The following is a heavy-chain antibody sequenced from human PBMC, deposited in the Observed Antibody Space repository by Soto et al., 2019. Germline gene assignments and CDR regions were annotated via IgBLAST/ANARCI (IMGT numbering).Heavy chain of an antibody. D-gene: IGHD3-10*01. J-gene: IGHJ4*02. V-gene: IGHV3-30-3*01. CDR2: ISYDGSNK. Sequence: QVQLVESGGGVVQPGRSLRLSCAASGFTFSSYAMHWVRQAPGKGLEWVAVISYDGSNKYYADSVKGRFTISRDNSKNTLYLQMNSLRAEETAVYYCARGEGVLLWFGELFHYWGQGTLVTVSS. CDR1: GFTFSSYA. CDR3: ARGEGVLLWFGELFHY.